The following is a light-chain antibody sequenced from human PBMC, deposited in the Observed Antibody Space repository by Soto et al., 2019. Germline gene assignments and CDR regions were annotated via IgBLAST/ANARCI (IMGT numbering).Light chain of an antibody. V-gene: IGKV3-20*01. Sequence: VLTQSPATLSLSPGERATLSCRASQSIHTSLAWYQQKSGKPPRLVIYDSTLRANGVPDRFGGSRSGTDFTLTISRLEPEDFAVYYCHQYGSSQTFGQGTKV. CDR3: HQYGSSQT. CDR2: DST. J-gene: IGKJ1*01. CDR1: QSIHTS.